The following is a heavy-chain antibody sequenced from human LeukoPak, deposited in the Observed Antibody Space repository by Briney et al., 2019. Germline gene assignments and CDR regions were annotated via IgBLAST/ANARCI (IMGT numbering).Heavy chain of an antibody. V-gene: IGHV4-34*01. J-gene: IGHJ6*03. D-gene: IGHD3-16*01. CDR2: INHSGST. Sequence: SETLSLTCAVYGGSFSGYYWSWIRQPPGKGLEWIGEINHSGSTNYNPSLKSRVTISVDTSKSQFSLKLSSVTAADTAVYYCARGHGLGVYYYYYMDVWGKGTTVTVSS. CDR3: ARGHGLGVYYYYYMDV. CDR1: GGSFSGYY.